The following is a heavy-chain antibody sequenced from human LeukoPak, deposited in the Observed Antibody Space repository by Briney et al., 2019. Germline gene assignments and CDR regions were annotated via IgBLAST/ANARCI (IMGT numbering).Heavy chain of an antibody. Sequence: GESLKISFKGSGXSFTSYWIGWVRQMPGKGLEWMGFIYPGDSDTRYSPSFQGQVTISADKSISTAYLQWSSLKASDTAMYYCARRISGYYAPLDYWGQGTLVTVSS. V-gene: IGHV5-51*01. CDR2: IYPGDSDT. CDR1: GXSFTSYW. CDR3: ARRISGYYAPLDY. J-gene: IGHJ4*02. D-gene: IGHD3-22*01.